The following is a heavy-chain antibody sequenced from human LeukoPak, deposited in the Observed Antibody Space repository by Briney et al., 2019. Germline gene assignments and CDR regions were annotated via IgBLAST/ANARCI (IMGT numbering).Heavy chain of an antibody. Sequence: ASVKVSCKASGYTFTSYYMHWVRQAPGQGLEWMGIINPSAGSTSYAQKFQGRVTLTRDTSTSTVYMELSSLRSEDTAMYYCARDTQDLSVFWSDPGVSWGQGTLVTVSS. V-gene: IGHV1-46*01. D-gene: IGHD3-3*01. CDR2: INPSAGST. J-gene: IGHJ5*02. CDR3: ARDTQDLSVFWSDPGVS. CDR1: GYTFTSYY.